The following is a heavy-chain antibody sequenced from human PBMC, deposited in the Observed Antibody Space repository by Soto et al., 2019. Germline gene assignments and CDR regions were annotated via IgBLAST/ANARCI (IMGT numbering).Heavy chain of an antibody. CDR1: GFTFSSYA. CDR2: ISGSGGST. CDR3: AKSPYYDYIWGSYRSVWFDP. J-gene: IGHJ5*02. Sequence: GGSLRLSCAASGFTFSSYAMSWVRQAPGKGLEWVSAISGSGGSTYYADSVKGRFTISRDNSKNTLYLQMSSLRAEDTAVYYCAKSPYYDYIWGSYRSVWFDPWGQGTLVTVSS. V-gene: IGHV3-23*01. D-gene: IGHD3-16*02.